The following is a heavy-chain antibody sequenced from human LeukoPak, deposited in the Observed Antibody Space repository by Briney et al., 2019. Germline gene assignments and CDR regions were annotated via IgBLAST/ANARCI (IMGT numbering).Heavy chain of an antibody. D-gene: IGHD4-23*01. V-gene: IGHV3-48*03. CDR1: GFTFSNYE. Sequence: GGSLRLSCAASGFTFSNYEMHWVGQAPGKGLDWVSYISSSGSDIYYADSVKGRFTISRDNAKNSLYLHMNSLRAEDTAVYYCARDYGGSSPFDYWGQGTLVTVSS. J-gene: IGHJ4*02. CDR3: ARDYGGSSPFDY. CDR2: ISSSGSDI.